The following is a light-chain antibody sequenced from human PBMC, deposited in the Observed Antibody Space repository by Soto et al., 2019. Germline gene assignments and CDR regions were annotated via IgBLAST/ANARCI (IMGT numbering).Light chain of an antibody. V-gene: IGKV1-5*01. CDR1: QSISSW. CDR3: QQYNTYRT. J-gene: IGKJ1*01. CDR2: DAS. Sequence: DIQMTQSPSTLSASVGDRVTIPCRASQSISSWLAWYQQKPGKAPKLLIYDASSLESGVPSRFSGSVSGTEFTLTISSLQPDDFATYYCQQYNTYRTFGQGTKVDIK.